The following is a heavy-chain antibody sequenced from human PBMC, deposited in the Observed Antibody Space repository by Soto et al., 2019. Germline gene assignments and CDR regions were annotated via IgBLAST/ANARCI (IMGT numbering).Heavy chain of an antibody. CDR1: GGSFSGYY. J-gene: IGHJ4*02. CDR3: ASRLYGSGSYLRRRTERPIDY. CDR2: INHSGST. D-gene: IGHD3-10*01. Sequence: SETLSLTCAVYGGSFSGYYWSWIRQPPGKGLEWIGEINHSGSTNYNPSLKSRVTISVDTSKNQFSLKLSSVTAADTAVYYCASRLYGSGSYLRRRTERPIDYWGQGTLVTVSS. V-gene: IGHV4-34*01.